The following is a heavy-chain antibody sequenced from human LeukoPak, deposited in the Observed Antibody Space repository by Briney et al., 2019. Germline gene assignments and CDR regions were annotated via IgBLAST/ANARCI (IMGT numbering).Heavy chain of an antibody. CDR3: ARVYYYGSLGMDV. CDR1: GFTFSSYW. V-gene: IGHV3-74*01. D-gene: IGHD3-10*01. CDR2: INSDGSST. Sequence: GGSLRLSCAASGFTFSSYWMHWVRQAPGKGLVWVSRINSDGSSTNYADSMKGRFTISRDNAKNSLYLQMNSLRAEDTAVYYCARVYYYGSLGMDVWGQGTTATVSS. J-gene: IGHJ6*02.